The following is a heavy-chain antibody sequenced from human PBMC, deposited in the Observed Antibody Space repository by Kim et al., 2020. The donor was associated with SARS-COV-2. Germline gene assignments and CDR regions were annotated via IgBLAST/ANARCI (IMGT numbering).Heavy chain of an antibody. J-gene: IGHJ6*02. CDR2: INPSGGST. Sequence: ASVKVSCKSSGYTFTSYYMHWVRQAPGQGLEWMGIINPSGGSTSYAQKFQGRVTMTRDTSTSTVYMELSSLRSEDTAVYYCARAHYDILTGWGNYGMDVWGQGTTVTVSS. CDR3: ARAHYDILTGWGNYGMDV. D-gene: IGHD3-9*01. CDR1: GYTFTSYY. V-gene: IGHV1-46*01.